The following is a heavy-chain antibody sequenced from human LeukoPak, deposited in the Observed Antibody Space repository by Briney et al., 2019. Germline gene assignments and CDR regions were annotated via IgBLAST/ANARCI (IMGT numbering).Heavy chain of an antibody. CDR2: ISWEGQTT. CDR3: TRDPAFGPPTNYFAH. Sequence: GGSLRLSCAASGFTFYDFAMHWVRQAPGKGLEWVSLISWEGQTTFYADSVRGRFTISRDNSKNSLYLQMNSLTTDDTAFYYCTRDPAFGPPTNYFAHGGQETLVSVSP. V-gene: IGHV3-43*01. D-gene: IGHD3-3*01. J-gene: IGHJ4*02. CDR1: GFTFYDFA.